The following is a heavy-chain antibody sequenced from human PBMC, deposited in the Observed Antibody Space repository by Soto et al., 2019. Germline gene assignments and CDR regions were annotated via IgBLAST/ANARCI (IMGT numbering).Heavy chain of an antibody. CDR1: GFSFGSYA. CDR3: ARWSYLDY. CDR2: ISGSDGKT. D-gene: IGHD3-3*01. Sequence: HPGGSLRLSCAASGFSFGSYALSWVRQAPGKGLEWASTISGSDGKTFYADSVKGRFSISRDTSQNTLYLQMNSLRADDTAIYYCARWSYLDYWGQGTRVTVSS. J-gene: IGHJ4*02. V-gene: IGHV3-23*01.